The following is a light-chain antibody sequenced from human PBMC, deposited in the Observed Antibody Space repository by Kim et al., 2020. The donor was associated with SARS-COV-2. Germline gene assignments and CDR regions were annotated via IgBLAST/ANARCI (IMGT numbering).Light chain of an antibody. J-gene: IGKJ2*01. Sequence: SASIGDRVTVTCGASQDIRNDLGWYQQNPGKAPELLIYAASSLQRGVPSRFAGSGSGTDFTLTISSLQPEDFATYYCLQDYNYPYTFGQGTKLEI. CDR1: QDIRND. CDR2: AAS. V-gene: IGKV1-6*01. CDR3: LQDYNYPYT.